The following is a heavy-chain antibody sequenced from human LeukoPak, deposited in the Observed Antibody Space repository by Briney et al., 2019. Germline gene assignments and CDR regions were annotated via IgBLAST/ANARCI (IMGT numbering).Heavy chain of an antibody. CDR1: GGTFSSYA. V-gene: IGHV1-69*13. CDR3: ARDPYDFLTGHYSGSGGDY. Sequence: SVKVSCKASGGTFSSYAISWVRQAPGQGLEWMGGIIPIFGTANYAQKFQGRVTITADESTSTAYMELSSLRSDDTAVYYCARDPYDFLTGHYSGSGGDYWGQGTLVTVSS. CDR2: IIPIFGTA. D-gene: IGHD3-9*01. J-gene: IGHJ4*02.